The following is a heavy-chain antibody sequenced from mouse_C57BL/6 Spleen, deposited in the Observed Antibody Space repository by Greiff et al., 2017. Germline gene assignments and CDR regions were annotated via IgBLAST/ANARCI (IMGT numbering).Heavy chain of an antibody. CDR2: IDPSDSET. D-gene: IGHD2-4*01. J-gene: IGHJ1*03. V-gene: IGHV1-52*01. CDR3: ARVDYSYDYDGDWYVDV. CDR1: GYTFTSYW. Sequence: QVQLQQSGAELVRPGSSVKLSCKASGYTFTSYWMHWVKQRPIQGLEWIGNIDPSDSETHYNQKFKDKATLTVDKSSSTAYMQLSSLTSEDSAVYYCARVDYSYDYDGDWYVDVWGTGTTVTVSS.